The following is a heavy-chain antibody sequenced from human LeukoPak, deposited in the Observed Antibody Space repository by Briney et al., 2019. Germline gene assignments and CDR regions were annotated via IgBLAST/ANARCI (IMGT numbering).Heavy chain of an antibody. CDR3: AKVKFYFDN. V-gene: IGHV3-23*01. J-gene: IGHJ4*02. CDR1: GFTFSSYA. Sequence: GGSLRLSCAASGFTFSSYAMSWVRQAPGKGLEWVSAISGSGGSTYYADSVKGRFTISRDNSKNTLYLQMSGLKDEDTAIYYCAKVKFYFDNWGQGTLVTVSS. CDR2: ISGSGGST.